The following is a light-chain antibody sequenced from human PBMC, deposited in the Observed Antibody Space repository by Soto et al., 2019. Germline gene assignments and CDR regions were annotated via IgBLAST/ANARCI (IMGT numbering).Light chain of an antibody. J-gene: IGKJ1*01. CDR2: KAS. CDR3: QQYSLGGT. Sequence: DLQMTQSPSTLSASVGDRVTITCRASQSIYSYLAWYQQKPGKAPKLLIYKASNLESGVPSRFSGSGSGTEFTLTISSLQPDDFATYYCQQYSLGGTFGQGTKVEIK. CDR1: QSIYSY. V-gene: IGKV1-5*03.